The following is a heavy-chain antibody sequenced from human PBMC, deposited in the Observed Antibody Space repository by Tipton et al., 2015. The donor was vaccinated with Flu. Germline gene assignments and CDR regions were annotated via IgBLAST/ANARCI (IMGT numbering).Heavy chain of an antibody. CDR3: ASGSPWDFWSGYYYY. Sequence: TLSLTCAVYGGSFSGYYWSWIRQPPGKGLEWIGEINHSGSTNYNPSLKSRVTISVDTPKNQFSLKLSSVTAADTAVYYCASGSPWDFWSGYYYYWGQGTLVTVSS. D-gene: IGHD3-3*01. CDR2: INHSGST. CDR1: GGSFSGYY. J-gene: IGHJ4*02. V-gene: IGHV4-34*01.